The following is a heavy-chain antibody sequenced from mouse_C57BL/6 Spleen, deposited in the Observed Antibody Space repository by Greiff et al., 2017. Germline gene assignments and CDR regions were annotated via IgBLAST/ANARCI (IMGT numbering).Heavy chain of an antibody. CDR1: GFTFSDYY. D-gene: IGHD1-1*01. J-gene: IGHJ4*01. V-gene: IGHV5-16*01. CDR3: AREGRGPYYYGSSYNYAMDY. CDR2: INYDGSST. Sequence: EVQLVESEGGLVQPGSSMKLSCTASGFTFSDYYMAWVRQVPEKGLEWVANINYDGSSTYYLDSLKSRFIISRDNAKNILYLQMSSLKSEDTATYYCAREGRGPYYYGSSYNYAMDYWGQGTSVTVSS.